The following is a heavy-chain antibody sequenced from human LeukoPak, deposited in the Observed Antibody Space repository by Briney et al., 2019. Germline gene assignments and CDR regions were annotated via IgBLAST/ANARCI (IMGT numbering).Heavy chain of an antibody. V-gene: IGHV3-74*01. CDR1: GFTLSSYW. J-gene: IGHJ3*02. D-gene: IGHD6-19*01. CDR2: IISDGSST. Sequence: GGSLRLSCAASGFTLSSYWMQWVRHAPGKGGVWVSCIISDGSSTIYGDRVKGGFTISRDNDKNTLYLQMNTLRPEDTAVYYCAREHVDLAVAASGPFDIWGLGTMVTVSS. CDR3: AREHVDLAVAASGPFDI.